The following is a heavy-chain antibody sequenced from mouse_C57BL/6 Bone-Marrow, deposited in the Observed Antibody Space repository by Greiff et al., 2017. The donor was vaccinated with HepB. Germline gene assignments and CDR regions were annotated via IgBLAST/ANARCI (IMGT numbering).Heavy chain of an antibody. Sequence: QVQLKQSGPELVKPGASVKISCKASGYAFSSSWMNWVKQRPGKGLEWIGRIYPGDGDTNYNGKFKGKTTLTADESSSTAYMQLSSLTSEDSAVYCCARGYYGSSYAYAMDYWGQGTSVTVSS. J-gene: IGHJ4*01. CDR2: IYPGDGDT. CDR1: GYAFSSSW. CDR3: ARGYYGSSYAYAMDY. V-gene: IGHV1-82*01. D-gene: IGHD1-1*01.